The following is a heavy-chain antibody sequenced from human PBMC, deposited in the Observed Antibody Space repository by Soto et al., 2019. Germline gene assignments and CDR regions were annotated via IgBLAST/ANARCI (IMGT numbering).Heavy chain of an antibody. J-gene: IGHJ4*02. CDR1: GFTFSSYS. CDR2: ISSSSGTT. Sequence: EVQLVESGGGLVRPGGSLRLSCAASGFTFSSYSMNWVRQAPGKGLEWVSYISSSSGTTYHADSVKGRFTISRDNAKNSLYLQKNSLRAEDTAVYYCARSSSGWAYYFDYWGQGTLVTVSS. D-gene: IGHD6-19*01. CDR3: ARSSSGWAYYFDY. V-gene: IGHV3-48*01.